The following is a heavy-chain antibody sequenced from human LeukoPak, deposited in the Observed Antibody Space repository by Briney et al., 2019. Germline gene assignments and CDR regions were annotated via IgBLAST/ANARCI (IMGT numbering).Heavy chain of an antibody. D-gene: IGHD1-26*01. J-gene: IGHJ4*02. CDR3: ARVGLGSGFDY. CDR1: GFTVGSY. V-gene: IGHV3-64*01. CDR2: ISANGRNT. Sequence: GGSLRLSCAASGFTVGSYMHWDRQAPGKGLEYVSAISANGRNTYYASSVKGRFTISRDNSKNTLYLQMGSLRAEDLAVYYCARVGLGSGFDYWGQGTLVTVSS.